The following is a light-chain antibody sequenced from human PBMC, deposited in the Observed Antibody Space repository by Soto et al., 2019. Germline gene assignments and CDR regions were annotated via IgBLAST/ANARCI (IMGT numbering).Light chain of an antibody. CDR2: GAS. Sequence: EIVLTQSPGTPSLSPGERATLSCRASQSVSSSYLAWYQQKPGQAPRLLIYGASSRAIGIPDRFSGSGSGTDFTLTISRLEPEDFAVYYCQQYGSSPATFGQGTKVEIK. CDR3: QQYGSSPAT. CDR1: QSVSSSY. J-gene: IGKJ1*01. V-gene: IGKV3-20*01.